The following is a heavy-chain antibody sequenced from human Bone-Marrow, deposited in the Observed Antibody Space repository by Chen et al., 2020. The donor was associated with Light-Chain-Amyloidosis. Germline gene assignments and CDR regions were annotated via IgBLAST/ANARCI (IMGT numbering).Heavy chain of an antibody. CDR3: AKDKGGSMGFGMDV. V-gene: IGHV3-9*01. D-gene: IGHD3-10*01. CDR2: ISGHSVVK. CDR1: GFTFDDYA. Sequence: EEHLVESGGGLVQPGRSLRLSCEASGFTFDDYAMLWVRQALGKCLEWVSGISGHSVVKVYVESVRRRFTISRDGVKNSLYLQMISLRPEDTALYYCAKDKGGSMGFGMDVWGQGPTVIGSS. J-gene: IGHJ6*02.